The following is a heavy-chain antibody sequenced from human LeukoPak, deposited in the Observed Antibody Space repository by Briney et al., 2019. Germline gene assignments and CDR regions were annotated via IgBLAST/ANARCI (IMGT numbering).Heavy chain of an antibody. V-gene: IGHV1-46*01. CDR2: INPSGGDT. Sequence: ASVKVSCKASGYTFTSYYINWVRQAPGQGLEWMGIINPSGGDTSYAQKFQGRVTMTRDTSTSTVYMELTSLRSEDTAVYYCAGRKTPGGTTAAFDYWGQGTLVTVSS. CDR3: AGRKTPGGTTAAFDY. CDR1: GYTFTSYY. J-gene: IGHJ4*02. D-gene: IGHD1-1*01.